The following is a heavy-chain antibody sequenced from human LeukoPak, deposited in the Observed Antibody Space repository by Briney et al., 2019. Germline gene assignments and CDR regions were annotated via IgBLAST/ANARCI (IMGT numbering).Heavy chain of an antibody. CDR1: GGSFSGYY. CDR3: ARRRYSSGWYGFDP. J-gene: IGHJ5*02. V-gene: IGHV4-34*01. D-gene: IGHD6-19*01. Sequence: KPSETLSLTCAVYGGSFSGYYWSWIRQPPGKGLIWIGEINHSGGTNYNPSLKSRVTMSVDTSKNQFSLKLTSVTAADTAVYYCARRRYSSGWYGFDPWGQGTLVTVSS. CDR2: INHSGGT.